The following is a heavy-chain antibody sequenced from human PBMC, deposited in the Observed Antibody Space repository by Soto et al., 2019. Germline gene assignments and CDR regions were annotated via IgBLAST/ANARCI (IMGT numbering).Heavy chain of an antibody. D-gene: IGHD6-19*01. CDR3: ARRSSGWYFYY. CDR2: ISGSGDST. Sequence: EVQLLESGGGLVQPGGSLRLSCAASGFTFSSYAMNWVRQAPGKGLEWVSVISGSGDSTYYADSVKGQFTISRDNNKNTLYLQMNSLRAEDTAVYYCARRSSGWYFYYWGQGTLVTVSS. V-gene: IGHV3-23*01. CDR1: GFTFSSYA. J-gene: IGHJ4*02.